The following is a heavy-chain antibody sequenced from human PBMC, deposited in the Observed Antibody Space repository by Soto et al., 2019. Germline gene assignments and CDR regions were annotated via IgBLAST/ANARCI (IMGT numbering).Heavy chain of an antibody. CDR2: IIPIFGTA. J-gene: IGHJ6*02. CDR1: GGTFSSYA. D-gene: IGHD1-26*01. V-gene: IGHV1-69*13. CDR3: ARVTYSSGSFLGYYYYYGMDV. Sequence: SVKVSCKASGGTFSSYAISWVRQAPGQGLEWMGGIIPIFGTANYAQKFQGRVTITADESTSTAYMELSSLRSEDTAVYYCARVTYSSGSFLGYYYYYGMDVWGQGTTVTVSS.